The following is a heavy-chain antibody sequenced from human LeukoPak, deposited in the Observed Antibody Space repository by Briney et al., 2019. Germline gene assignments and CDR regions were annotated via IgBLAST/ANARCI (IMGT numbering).Heavy chain of an antibody. CDR1: GFIFSRNW. CDR3: AKERDTAVVTAFDI. V-gene: IGHV3-7*01. CDR2: IKQDGSEK. D-gene: IGHD5-18*01. Sequence: GGSLRLSCAASGFIFSRNWMSWVRQAPGKGLEWVANIKQDGSEKYYVDSVKGRFTISRDNAKNSLYLQMNSLRAEDTAIYYCAKERDTAVVTAFDIWGQGTMVTVSS. J-gene: IGHJ3*02.